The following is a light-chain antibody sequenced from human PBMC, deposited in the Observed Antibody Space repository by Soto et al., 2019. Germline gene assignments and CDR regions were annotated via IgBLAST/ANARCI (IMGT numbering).Light chain of an antibody. CDR3: QQSYNTPIT. CDR2: ATS. Sequence: DIQMTQSPSSLSASLGDRVTITCRASRTIDNYLNWYQQKPGRAPELLVYATSSLQSGVPSRFTGDGSGTHFTLTISGLQPEDFATYFCQQSYNTPITFGQGTRLEIK. V-gene: IGKV1-39*01. J-gene: IGKJ5*01. CDR1: RTIDNY.